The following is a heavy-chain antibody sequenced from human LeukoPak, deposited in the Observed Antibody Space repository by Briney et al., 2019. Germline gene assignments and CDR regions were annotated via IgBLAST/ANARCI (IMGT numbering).Heavy chain of an antibody. J-gene: IGHJ4*02. CDR3: ARAGNNWSFDY. CDR2: IYYRGNT. CDR1: ADSVSIYY. Sequence: SETLSLTCTVSADSVSIYYWSWIRQPPGKGLEWIGYIYYRGNTNYNPSLKIRVTMAVDTSKNQFSLKVSSVTAADTAVYYCARAGNNWSFDYWGQGTLVTVSS. D-gene: IGHD1-1*01. V-gene: IGHV4-59*02.